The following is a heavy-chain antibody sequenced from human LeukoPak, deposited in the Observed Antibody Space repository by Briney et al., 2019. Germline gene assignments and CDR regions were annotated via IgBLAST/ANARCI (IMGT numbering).Heavy chain of an antibody. Sequence: SETLSLTCTVSGGSISNFFWSWIRQPPGKGLEWIGYIYYTGSTNYNPSLKSRLTISLGASKNQFSLKLSSVTATDTAIYYCASLPTVTQGYFDSWGQGTLVTVSS. D-gene: IGHD4-17*01. J-gene: IGHJ4*02. CDR3: ASLPTVTQGYFDS. CDR2: IYYTGST. CDR1: GGSISNFF. V-gene: IGHV4-59*08.